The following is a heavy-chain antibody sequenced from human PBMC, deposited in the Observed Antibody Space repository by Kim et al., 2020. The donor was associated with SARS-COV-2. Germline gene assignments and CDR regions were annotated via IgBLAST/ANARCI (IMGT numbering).Heavy chain of an antibody. CDR1: GYTLTELS. Sequence: ASVKVSCKVSGYTLTELSMHWVRQAPGKGLEWMGGFDHEDGETIYAQKFQGRVTMTEDTYTDTAYMELSSLRSEDTAVYYCATGVGMGVPGWFDPWGQGTLVTGPS. CDR2: FDHEDGET. D-gene: IGHD1-26*01. CDR3: ATGVGMGVPGWFDP. V-gene: IGHV1-24*01. J-gene: IGHJ5*02.